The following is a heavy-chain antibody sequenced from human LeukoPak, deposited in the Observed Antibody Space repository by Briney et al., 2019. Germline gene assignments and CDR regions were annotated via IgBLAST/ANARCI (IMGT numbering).Heavy chain of an antibody. D-gene: IGHD6-19*01. V-gene: IGHV3-33*08. J-gene: IGHJ4*02. CDR3: ARVGYNSGWYEY. Sequence: GGSLRLSCAASGFTFDDYGMHWVRQAPGKGLEWVAVIWEDGTNIRYADSVKGRFTISRDNSKNTLYLQMNSLRVEDTAVYYCARVGYNSGWYEYWGQGTLVTVSS. CDR1: GFTFDDYG. CDR2: IWEDGTNI.